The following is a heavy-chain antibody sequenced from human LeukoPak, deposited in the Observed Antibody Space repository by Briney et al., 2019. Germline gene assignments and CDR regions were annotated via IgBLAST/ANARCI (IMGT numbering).Heavy chain of an antibody. CDR2: ISSSGKNI. Sequence: HPGGSLRLSCAASGFTFSSYEMNWVRQTPGKGLEWVSYISSSGKNIYFADSVKGRFTISRDNAKNSLFLQMNSLRAEDTAVYYCARVTYAVPDYWGQGTLVAVSS. J-gene: IGHJ4*02. CDR3: ARVTYAVPDY. V-gene: IGHV3-48*03. CDR1: GFTFSSYE. D-gene: IGHD2/OR15-2a*01.